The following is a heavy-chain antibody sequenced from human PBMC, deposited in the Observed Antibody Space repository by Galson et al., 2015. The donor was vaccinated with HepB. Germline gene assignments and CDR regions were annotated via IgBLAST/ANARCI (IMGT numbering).Heavy chain of an antibody. CDR2: ISAYNGNT. CDR3: ARDYTRRIAVAGTVGDY. D-gene: IGHD6-19*01. V-gene: IGHV1-18*04. Sequence: QSGAEVKKPGASVKVSCKASGYTFTSYGISWVRQAPGQGLEWMGRISAYNGNTNYAQKLQGRVTMTTDTSTSTAYMELRSLRSDDTAVYYCARDYTRRIAVAGTVGDYWGQGTLVTVSS. J-gene: IGHJ4*02. CDR1: GYTFTSYG.